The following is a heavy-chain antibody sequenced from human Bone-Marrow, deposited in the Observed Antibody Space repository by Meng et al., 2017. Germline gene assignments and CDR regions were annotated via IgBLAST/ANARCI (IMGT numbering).Heavy chain of an antibody. D-gene: IGHD1-26*01. V-gene: IGHV3-13*03. CDR2: IGTAGDT. CDR1: GFTFSSYD. Sequence: GESLKISCAACGFTFSSYDMHWVRQATGKGLEWVSAIGTAGDTYYPGSVKGQFTISRENAKNSLYLQMNSLRAEDTAVYYCARDSGSYLPEDYWGQGTLVTVSS. CDR3: ARDSGSYLPEDY. J-gene: IGHJ4*02.